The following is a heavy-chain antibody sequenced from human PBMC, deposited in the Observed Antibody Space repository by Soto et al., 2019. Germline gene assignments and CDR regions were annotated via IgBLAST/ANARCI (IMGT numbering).Heavy chain of an antibody. V-gene: IGHV3-30*18. Sequence: QVQLVESGGGVVQPGRSLRLSCAASGFSFSNYAMHWVRQDPGKGLEWLAIISYDGDNEYYADSVRGRFTISRDNSKNTLYLQTNNLRHEDTAVYYCSKDGGPVFCNSPGFSAKHFDYWGQGTLVTVSS. D-gene: IGHD2-2*01. J-gene: IGHJ4*02. CDR1: GFSFSNYA. CDR3: SKDGGPVFCNSPGFSAKHFDY. CDR2: ISYDGDNE.